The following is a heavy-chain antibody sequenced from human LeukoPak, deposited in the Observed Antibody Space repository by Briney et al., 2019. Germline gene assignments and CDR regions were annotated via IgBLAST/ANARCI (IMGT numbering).Heavy chain of an antibody. V-gene: IGHV3-30-3*01. CDR2: ISYDGSNK. J-gene: IGHJ4*02. D-gene: IGHD3-16*02. CDR1: GFTFSSYA. CDR3: ARARGLGYDYVWGSYRLDY. Sequence: GRSLRLSCAASGFTFSSYAMHWVRQAPGKGLEWVAVISYDGSNKYYADSVKGRFTISGDNSKNTLYLQMNSLRAEDTAVYYCARARGLGYDYVWGSYRLDYWGQGTLVTVSS.